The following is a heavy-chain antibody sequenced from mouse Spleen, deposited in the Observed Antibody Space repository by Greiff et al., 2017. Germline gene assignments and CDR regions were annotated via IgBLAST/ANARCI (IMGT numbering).Heavy chain of an antibody. J-gene: IGHJ4*01. D-gene: IGHD4-1*01. V-gene: IGHV5-15*01. CDR1: GFTFSDYG. Sequence: DVMLVESGGGLVKPGGSLKLSCAASGFTFSDYGMAWVRQAPGKGPEWVAFISNLAYSIYYADTVTGRFTISRENAKNTLYLEMSSLRSEDTAMYYCARHGWDGDYYAMDYWGQGTSVTVSS. CDR2: ISNLAYSI. CDR3: ARHGWDGDYYAMDY.